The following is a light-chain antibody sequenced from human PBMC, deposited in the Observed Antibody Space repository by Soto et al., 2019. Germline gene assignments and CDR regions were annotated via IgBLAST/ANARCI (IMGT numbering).Light chain of an antibody. CDR1: QSVSSSY. V-gene: IGKV3-20*01. Sequence: EIVLTQSPGTLSLSPGERATLSCRASQSVSSSYLAWYQQKPGQAPRLLIYGASSRATGIADRFSGSGSGTDFTLTISGLEPEEFAVYYCKQYGSSPLTYGGGPKVEIK. J-gene: IGKJ4*01. CDR3: KQYGSSPLT. CDR2: GAS.